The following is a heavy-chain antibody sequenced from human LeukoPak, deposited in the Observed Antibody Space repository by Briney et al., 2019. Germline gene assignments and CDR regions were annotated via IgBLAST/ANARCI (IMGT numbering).Heavy chain of an antibody. D-gene: IGHD2-2*01. V-gene: IGHV3-30-3*01. CDR3: ARGPYVVPAGTTAAEYFQH. CDR1: GFTFSNYA. Sequence: TGGSLRLSCAASGFTFSNYAMHCVRQAPGKGLEWVAVISYDGSNKYYADSVKGRFTISRDNSKNTLYLQMNSLRAEDTAVYYCARGPYVVPAGTTAAEYFQHWGQGTLVTVSS. J-gene: IGHJ1*01. CDR2: ISYDGSNK.